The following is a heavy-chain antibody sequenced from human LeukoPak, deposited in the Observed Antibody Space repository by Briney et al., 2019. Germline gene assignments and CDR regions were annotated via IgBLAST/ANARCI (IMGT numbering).Heavy chain of an antibody. V-gene: IGHV3-11*04. CDR1: GFTFSDYY. CDR2: ISSSSSTI. Sequence: GGSLRLSCAASGFTFSDYYMSWIRQAPGKGLEWVSYISSSSSTIYYADSVKGRFTISRDNAKNSLYLQMNSLRAEDTAVYYCARDRRVYYFDYWGQGTLVTVSS. CDR3: ARDRRVYYFDY. J-gene: IGHJ4*02.